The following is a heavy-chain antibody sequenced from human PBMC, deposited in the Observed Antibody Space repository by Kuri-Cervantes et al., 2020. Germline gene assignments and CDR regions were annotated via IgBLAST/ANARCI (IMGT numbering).Heavy chain of an antibody. J-gene: IGHJ4*02. V-gene: IGHV4-34*01. CDR1: GGSFSGYY. CDR2: INHSGST. CDR3: ARGYSSGWYGY. D-gene: IGHD6-19*01. Sequence: SQTLSLTCAVYGGSFSGYYWSWIRQPPGKGLEWIGEINHSGSTNYNPSLKSRVTISVDTSKNQFSLKLSSVTAADTAVYYCARGYSSGWYGYWGQGTLVTVSS.